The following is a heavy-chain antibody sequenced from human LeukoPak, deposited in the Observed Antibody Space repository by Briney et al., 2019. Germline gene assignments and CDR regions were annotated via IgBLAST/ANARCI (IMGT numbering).Heavy chain of an antibody. CDR1: GFTFSSYA. D-gene: IGHD3-16*01. V-gene: IGHV3-66*01. J-gene: IGHJ4*02. CDR2: IYTGGTT. CDR3: AREISRFGI. Sequence: GGSLRLSCAASGFTFSSYAMGWVRQAPGKGLEWVSGIYTGGTTYYTDSVKGRFTISRDNPNNTLYLQMHSLRAEDTAVYYCAREISRFGIWGQGTLVTVSS.